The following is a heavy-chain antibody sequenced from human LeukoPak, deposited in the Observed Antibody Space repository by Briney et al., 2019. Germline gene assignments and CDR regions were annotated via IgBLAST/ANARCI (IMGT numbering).Heavy chain of an antibody. D-gene: IGHD2-2*01. CDR2: ISSSSTI. V-gene: IGHV3-48*04. CDR3: ASGDMPPDY. Sequence: GGSLRLSCAASGFTFSSHSMNWVRQAPGKGLEWVSYISSSSTIYYADSVKGRFTISRDNAKNSLYLQMNGLRAEDTAVYYCASGDMPPDYWGQGTLVTVSS. J-gene: IGHJ4*02. CDR1: GFTFSSHS.